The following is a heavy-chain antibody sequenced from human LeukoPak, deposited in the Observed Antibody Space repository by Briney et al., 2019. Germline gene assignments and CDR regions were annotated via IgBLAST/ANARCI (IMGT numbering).Heavy chain of an antibody. J-gene: IGHJ6*03. V-gene: IGHV3-7*01. CDR1: GFTFSSYA. D-gene: IGHD1-20*01. CDR3: AREGPITGHYMDV. Sequence: QAGGSLRLSCAASGFTFSSYAMSWVRQAPGKGLEWVANIKQDGSEKYYVDSVKGRFTISRDNAKNSLYLQMNSLRAEDTAVYYCAREGPITGHYMDVWGKGTTVTVSS. CDR2: IKQDGSEK.